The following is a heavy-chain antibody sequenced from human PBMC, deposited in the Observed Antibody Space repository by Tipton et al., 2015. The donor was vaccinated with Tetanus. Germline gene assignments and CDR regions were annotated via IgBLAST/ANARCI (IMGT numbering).Heavy chain of an antibody. D-gene: IGHD7-27*01. J-gene: IGHJ6*02. V-gene: IGHV4-61*01. CDR2: IYYSGST. CDR1: GGSVSSGSYY. CDR3: ARPNRGGVMDV. Sequence: TLSLTCTVSGGSVSSGSYYWSWIRQPPGKGLEWIGYIYYSGSTNYNPSLKSRVTISVDTSKNQFSLKLSSVTAADTAVYYCARPNRGGVMDVWGQGTTVTVSS.